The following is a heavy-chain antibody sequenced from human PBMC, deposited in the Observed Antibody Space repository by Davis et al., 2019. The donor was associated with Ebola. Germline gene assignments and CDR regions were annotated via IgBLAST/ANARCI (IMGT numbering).Heavy chain of an antibody. CDR1: GYTFTSYG. D-gene: IGHD6-19*01. J-gene: IGHJ4*02. V-gene: IGHV1-18*01. CDR2: ISAYNGNT. Sequence: ASVKVSCKASGYTFTSYGISWVRQAPGQGLEWMGWISAYNGNTNYAQKFQGRVTMTRNTSISTAYMELRSLRSDDTAVYYCARVPLGSGWLDYWGQGTLVTVSS. CDR3: ARVPLGSGWLDY.